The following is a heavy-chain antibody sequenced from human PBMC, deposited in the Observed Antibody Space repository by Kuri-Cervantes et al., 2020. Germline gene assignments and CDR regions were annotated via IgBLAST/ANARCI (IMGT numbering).Heavy chain of an antibody. J-gene: IGHJ6*02. V-gene: IGHV3-33*08. D-gene: IGHD3-10*01. CDR1: GFTFSSYG. CDR3: AREDYYGSGSSTHYYYYGMDV. CDR2: IWYDGSNK. Sequence: GGSLRLSCAASGFTFSSYGMHWVRQAPGKGLEWVAVIWYDGSNKYYADSVKGRFTISRDNSKNTLYLQMNSLRAEDTAVYYCAREDYYGSGSSTHYYYYGMDVWGQGTTVTVSS.